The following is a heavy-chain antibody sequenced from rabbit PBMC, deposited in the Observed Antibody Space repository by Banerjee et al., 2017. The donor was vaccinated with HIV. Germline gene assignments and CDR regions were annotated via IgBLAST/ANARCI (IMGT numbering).Heavy chain of an antibody. CDR3: ARSLNYAGDPGYSNL. V-gene: IGHV1S45*01. D-gene: IGHD7-1*01. Sequence: QEQLEESGGDLVKPEGSLTLTCTASGFSFSSSYWIFRVRQAPGKGLVWIACIYAGDGNTYCASWAKGRFTISKTSSTTVTLQMTSLTAADTATYFCARSLNYAGDPGYSNLWGPGTLVT. J-gene: IGHJ4*01. CDR2: IYAGDGNT. CDR1: GFSFSSSYW.